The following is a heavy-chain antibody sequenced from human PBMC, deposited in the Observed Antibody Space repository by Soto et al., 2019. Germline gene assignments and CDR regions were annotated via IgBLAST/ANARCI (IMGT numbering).Heavy chain of an antibody. J-gene: IGHJ4*02. V-gene: IGHV1-46*01. CDR2: IYASGGST. CDR1: GYTFTSYN. D-gene: IGHD4-17*01. CDR3: FRGGFPDYGKEGRY. Sequence: QVQLMQSGAEVKKPGASVKVSCKASGYTFTSYNVHWVRQAPGQGLEWMGIIYASGGSTTYAQNFQGGLTVTRDTSTSTVYMEPSSLRSDDTAVYYCFRGGFPDYGKEGRYWGQGTLVTVSS.